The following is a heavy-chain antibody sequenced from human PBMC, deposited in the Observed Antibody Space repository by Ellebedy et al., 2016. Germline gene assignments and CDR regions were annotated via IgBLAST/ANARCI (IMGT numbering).Heavy chain of an antibody. D-gene: IGHD2-2*01. CDR3: ARDGGDNIVVVPAATDLDY. V-gene: IGHV1-69*13. J-gene: IGHJ4*02. Sequence: SVKVSCXASGYTFTSYGISWVRQAPGQGLEWMGGIIPIFGTANYAQKFQGRVTITADESTSTAYMELSSLRSEDTAVYYCARDGGDNIVVVPAATDLDYWGQGTLVTVSS. CDR1: GYTFTSYG. CDR2: IIPIFGTA.